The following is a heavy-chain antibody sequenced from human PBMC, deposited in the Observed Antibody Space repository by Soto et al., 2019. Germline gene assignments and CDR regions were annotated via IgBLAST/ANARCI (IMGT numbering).Heavy chain of an antibody. J-gene: IGHJ6*02. CDR3: ARDSLDGPPLYGMDV. D-gene: IGHD2-8*01. Sequence: GGPLRLSCAASGFTFSSYAMHWVRQAPGKGLEWVAVISYDGSNKYYADSVKGRFTISRDNSKNTLYLQMNSLRAEDTAVYYCARDSLDGPPLYGMDVWGQGTTVTVSS. V-gene: IGHV3-30-3*01. CDR2: ISYDGSNK. CDR1: GFTFSSYA.